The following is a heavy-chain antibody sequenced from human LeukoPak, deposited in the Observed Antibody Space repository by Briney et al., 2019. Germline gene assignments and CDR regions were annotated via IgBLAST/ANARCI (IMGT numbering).Heavy chain of an antibody. CDR3: ARGGGAYAFDY. V-gene: IGHV4-4*07. CDR1: GDSISNYY. J-gene: IGHJ4*02. D-gene: IGHD4-23*01. CDR2: IYSSGRT. Sequence: PSETLSLTCTVSGDSISNYYWNWIRQPAGKGLEWIGRIYSSGRTNYNPSLKSRVTMSVDMSRKQFSLKLSSVTAADTAVYYCARGGGAYAFDYWGRGTLVTVSS.